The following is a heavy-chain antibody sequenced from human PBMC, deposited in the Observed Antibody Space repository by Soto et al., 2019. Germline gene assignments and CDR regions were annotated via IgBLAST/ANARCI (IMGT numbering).Heavy chain of an antibody. CDR2: IYYSGST. CDR3: ARHYCSGGSCYLDYYYYMDV. J-gene: IGHJ6*03. D-gene: IGHD2-15*01. V-gene: IGHV4-59*01. Sequence: SETLSLTCTVSGGPIRSYYWGWIRQPPGTGREWIGYIYYSGSTNYNPSLKSRVTISVDTSKNQFSLKVSSVTAADTAVYYCARHYCSGGSCYLDYYYYMDVWGKGTKVTVS. CDR1: GGPIRSYY.